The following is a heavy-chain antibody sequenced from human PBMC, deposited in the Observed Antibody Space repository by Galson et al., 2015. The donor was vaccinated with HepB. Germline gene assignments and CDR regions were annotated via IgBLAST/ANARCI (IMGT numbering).Heavy chain of an antibody. CDR2: IIPILDIA. D-gene: IGHD1-26*01. Sequence: SVKVSCKASGGTFSNYAIIWVRQAPGQGLEWMGRIIPILDIANYAQKFLGRVTITADKSTSTTYMKLSSLRSEDTAVYYCGEGNDAFDIWGQGTMVTVSS. CDR3: GEGNDAFDI. J-gene: IGHJ3*02. CDR1: GGTFSNYA. V-gene: IGHV1-69*04.